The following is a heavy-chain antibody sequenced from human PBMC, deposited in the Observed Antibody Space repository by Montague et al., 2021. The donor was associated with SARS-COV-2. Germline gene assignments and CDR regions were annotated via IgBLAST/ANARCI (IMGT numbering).Heavy chain of an antibody. J-gene: IGHJ6*02. CDR2: IYYSGXT. D-gene: IGHD6-13*01. V-gene: IGHV4-39*07. CDR1: GGSISSSSYY. Sequence: SETLSLTCIVSGGSISSSSYYWGWIRQPPGKGLEWIGSIYYSGXTXYXXXXKXRVTISVDTSKNQFSLKLSSVTAADTAVYYCARVGRQQLVRLSGMDVWGQGTTVTVSS. CDR3: ARVGRQQLVRLSGMDV.